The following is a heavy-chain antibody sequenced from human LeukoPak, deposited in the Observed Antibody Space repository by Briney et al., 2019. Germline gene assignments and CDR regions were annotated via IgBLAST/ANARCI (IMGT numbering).Heavy chain of an antibody. CDR2: IQAKAYGGAT. D-gene: IGHD2-2*01. V-gene: IGHV3-49*04. Sequence: HPGRSLRLSCSTSGFTFGDYAMSWVRQAPGKGLEGVGFIQAKAYGGATKYAASVNGRFSISRDDSQSIANLQMNDLKTEDTAVYYCTRAPHPRCSSSGCYLDYWGQGILVTVSS. CDR1: GFTFGDYA. J-gene: IGHJ4*02. CDR3: TRAPHPRCSSSGCYLDY.